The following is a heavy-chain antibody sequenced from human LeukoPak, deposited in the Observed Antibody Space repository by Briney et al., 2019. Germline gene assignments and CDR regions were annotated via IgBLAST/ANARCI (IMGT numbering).Heavy chain of an antibody. Sequence: GASVKVSCKASGYTFTGYYMHWVRQAPGQGLEWMGIINPSGGSTSYAQKFQGRVTMTRDTSTSTVYMELSSLRSEDTAVYYCARAVRDGYNPPHFDYWGQGTLVTVSS. CDR2: INPSGGST. CDR3: ARAVRDGYNPPHFDY. J-gene: IGHJ4*02. CDR1: GYTFTGYY. D-gene: IGHD5-24*01. V-gene: IGHV1-46*01.